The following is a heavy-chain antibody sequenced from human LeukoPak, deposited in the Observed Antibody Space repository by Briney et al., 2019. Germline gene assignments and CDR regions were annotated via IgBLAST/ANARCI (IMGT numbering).Heavy chain of an antibody. CDR1: GGSFSGYY. Sequence: PSETLSFTCAVYGGSFSGYYWSWIRQPPGKGLEWIGEINHSGSTNYNPSLKSRVTISLDTSKNQFSLKLSFVTAADTAVYYCARFWSGVDYLDYWGQGTLVTVSS. CDR3: ARFWSGVDYLDY. J-gene: IGHJ4*02. V-gene: IGHV4-34*01. D-gene: IGHD2-8*01. CDR2: INHSGST.